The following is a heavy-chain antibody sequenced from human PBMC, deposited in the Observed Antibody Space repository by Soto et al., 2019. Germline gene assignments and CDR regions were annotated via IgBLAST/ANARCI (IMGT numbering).Heavy chain of an antibody. D-gene: IGHD3-10*01. CDR1: GYTFTTYG. Sequence: ASVKVSRKASGYTFTTYGNTWVRPAPGQGLEWVGWLSGYSGYADDAQRLQGRVSITTDSSTDTAYMELRSLSSDDTAVYYCTRVGPLSGSLSYYYFDYWGQGTLVTVSS. CDR2: LSGYSGYA. J-gene: IGHJ4*02. V-gene: IGHV1-18*04. CDR3: TRVGPLSGSLSYYYFDY.